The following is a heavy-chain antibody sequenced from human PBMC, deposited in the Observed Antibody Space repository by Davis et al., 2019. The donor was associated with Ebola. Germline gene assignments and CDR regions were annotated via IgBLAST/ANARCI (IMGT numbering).Heavy chain of an antibody. V-gene: IGHV4-59*08. D-gene: IGHD2-21*01. CDR3: ARQIAGLPYYFDY. CDR2: IYYSGST. J-gene: IGHJ4*02. Sequence: PGGSLRLSCTVSGGSISSYYWGWIRQPPGKGLEWIGYIYYSGSTNYNPSLKSRVTISVDTSKNQFSLKLSSVTAADTAAYYCARQIAGLPYYFDYWGQGALVSVSS. CDR1: GGSISSYY.